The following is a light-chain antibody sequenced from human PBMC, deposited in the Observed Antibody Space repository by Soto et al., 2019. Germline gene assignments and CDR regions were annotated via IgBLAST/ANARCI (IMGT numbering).Light chain of an antibody. V-gene: IGLV2-14*03. J-gene: IGLJ2*01. Sequence: QSALTQPASVSGSPGQSITISCTGTSSDVGAYNYVSWYQQYPGKAPKLMIFDVSDRPSGVSNRFSGSKSGNTASLTISGLQAEDEADYYCGSYTGDSTVILGGGTKLTVL. CDR3: GSYTGDSTVI. CDR1: SSDVGAYNY. CDR2: DVS.